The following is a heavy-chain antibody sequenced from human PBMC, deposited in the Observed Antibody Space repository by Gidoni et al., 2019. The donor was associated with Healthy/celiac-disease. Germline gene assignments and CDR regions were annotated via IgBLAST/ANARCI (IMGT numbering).Heavy chain of an antibody. CDR3: ANGLGYCSSTSCYDGEGY. CDR1: GFTFSSYG. J-gene: IGHJ4*02. CDR2: ISYDGSNK. D-gene: IGHD2-2*01. Sequence: QVQLVESGGGVVQPGRSLRLSCAASGFTFSSYGMHWVRQAPGKGLEWVAVISYDGSNKYYADSVKGRFTISRDNSKNTLYLQMNSLRAEDTAVYYCANGLGYCSSTSCYDGEGYWGQGTLVTVSS. V-gene: IGHV3-30*18.